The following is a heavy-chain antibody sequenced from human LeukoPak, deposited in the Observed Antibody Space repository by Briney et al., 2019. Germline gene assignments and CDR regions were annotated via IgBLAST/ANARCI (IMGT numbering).Heavy chain of an antibody. D-gene: IGHD6-13*01. CDR3: ARGAAALDY. CDR2: IFYSGTT. J-gene: IGHJ4*02. CDR1: GGSISSHF. V-gene: IGHV4-59*11. Sequence: SETLSLTCTVSGGSISSHFWSWIRQPPGKGLEWIGYIFYSGTTKYNPSLRSRVTISADTSKNQFSLKLSSVTAADTAVYYCARGAAALDYWGQGTLVTVSS.